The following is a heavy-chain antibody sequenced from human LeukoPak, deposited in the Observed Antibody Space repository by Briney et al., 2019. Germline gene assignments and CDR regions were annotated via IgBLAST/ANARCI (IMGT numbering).Heavy chain of an antibody. CDR2: INPNSGGT. CDR3: ARDLGGDYDILTGYFPYYYYYGMDV. J-gene: IGHJ6*02. Sequence: ASVKVSCKAFGYTFTGYYMHWVRQAPGQGLEWMGWINPNSGGTNYAQKFQGRVTMTRDTSISTAYMELSRLRSDDTAVYYCARDLGGDYDILTGYFPYYYYYGMDVWGQGTTVTVSS. V-gene: IGHV1-2*02. CDR1: GYTFTGYY. D-gene: IGHD3-9*01.